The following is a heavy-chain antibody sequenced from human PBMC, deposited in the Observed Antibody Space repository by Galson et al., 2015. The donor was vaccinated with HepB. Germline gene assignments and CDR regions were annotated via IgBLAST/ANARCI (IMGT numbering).Heavy chain of an antibody. Sequence: PALVKPTQTLTLTCTFSGFSLSTSGMRVSWIRQPSGKALEGLARIDWDDDKFYSTSLKTRLTISKDTSKNQVVLTMTNMDPVDTATYYCARDYCSSTSCYGGWFDPWGQGTLVTVSS. D-gene: IGHD2-2*01. J-gene: IGHJ5*02. CDR3: ARDYCSSTSCYGGWFDP. CDR2: IDWDDDK. CDR1: GFSLSTSGMR. V-gene: IGHV2-70*04.